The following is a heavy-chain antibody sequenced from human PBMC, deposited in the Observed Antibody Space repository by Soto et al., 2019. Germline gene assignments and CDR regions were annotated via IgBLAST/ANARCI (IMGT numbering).Heavy chain of an antibody. CDR2: IYYSGST. V-gene: IGHV4-31*03. J-gene: IGHJ3*01. Sequence: QVQLQESGPGLVKPSQTLSLTCTVSGGSISSGGYYWSWIRQHPGKGLEWIGYIYYSGSTYYNPSLKSRVTISVDTSKNQFSLKLSSVTAADTAVYYCARDRVLEWLHAFDLWGQGTMVTVSS. D-gene: IGHD3-3*01. CDR1: GGSISSGGYY. CDR3: ARDRVLEWLHAFDL.